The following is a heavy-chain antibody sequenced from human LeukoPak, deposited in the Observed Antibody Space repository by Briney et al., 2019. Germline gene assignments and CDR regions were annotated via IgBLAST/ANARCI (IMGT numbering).Heavy chain of an antibody. CDR3: AKSRGESRGASNY. V-gene: IGHV3-23*01. CDR2: ISGSGDTT. CDR1: GFTFSSCA. Sequence: GGSLRLSCAASGFTFSSCAMNRVRQAPGKGLEWVSFISGSGDTTYYADSVKGRFTISRDSSKNTLYLQMNSLRAEDTAVYYCAKSRGESRGASNYWGQGTLVTVSS. J-gene: IGHJ4*02. D-gene: IGHD1-26*01.